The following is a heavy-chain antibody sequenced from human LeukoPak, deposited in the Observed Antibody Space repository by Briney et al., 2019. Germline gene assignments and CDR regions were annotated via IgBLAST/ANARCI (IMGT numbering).Heavy chain of an antibody. CDR3: ASGSVVSPTAIESWFDS. D-gene: IGHD2-21*02. CDR2: ISHIGAT. J-gene: IGHJ5*01. CDR1: GASVSSSNYF. Sequence: SETLSLTCAVSGASVSSSNYFWGWIRQPPGERPEWLWSISHIGATYSNPSLKSLVTISLNTPNNQFTLTVTSVTVADTALYFCASGSVVSPTAIESWFDSWGQGTLVTVSS. V-gene: IGHV4-39*06.